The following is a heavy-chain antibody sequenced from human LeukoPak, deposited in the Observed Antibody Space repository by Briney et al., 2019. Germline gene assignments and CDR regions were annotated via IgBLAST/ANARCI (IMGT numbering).Heavy chain of an antibody. V-gene: IGHV1-2*02. CDR2: TNPNSGGT. J-gene: IGHJ4*02. D-gene: IGHD5-12*01. CDR1: KYIFTDYY. Sequence: ASVKVSCKASKYIFTDYYIHWVRQAPGQGLEWMGSTNPNSGGTIYAQKFRDRVTMTRDTSITTAYMELSRLTSDATAIYYCARENKLATFDFWGLGTLVTVSS. CDR3: ARENKLATFDF.